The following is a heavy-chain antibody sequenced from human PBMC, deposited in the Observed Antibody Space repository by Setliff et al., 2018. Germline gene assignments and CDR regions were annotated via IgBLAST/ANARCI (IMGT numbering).Heavy chain of an antibody. Sequence: GGSLRLSCAASGFSFSSDGMHWVRQDPGKGLEWVAFIWSDGTNKYYADSVKGRFTISKDNSKNTLYLQMNSLRAEDTAVYYCAKGLKSSGPDWYFDYWGPGTLVTVSS. J-gene: IGHJ4*02. D-gene: IGHD3-22*01. V-gene: IGHV3-30*02. CDR2: IWSDGTNK. CDR1: GFSFSSDG. CDR3: AKGLKSSGPDWYFDY.